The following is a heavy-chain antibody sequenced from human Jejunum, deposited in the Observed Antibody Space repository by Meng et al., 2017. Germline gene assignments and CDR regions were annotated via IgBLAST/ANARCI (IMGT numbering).Heavy chain of an antibody. Sequence: QAQPQQSGPGLVSPSGTLSLTCAVPGDSISGANWWIWFRQPPGKGLEWIGEIYHSGATYDNPSLRSRLTMSVDKSKNQFSLNLTSVTAADTAVYYCARKISPVSAIYWGQGTLVTVFS. D-gene: IGHD2-21*02. CDR3: ARKISPVSAIY. CDR1: GDSISGANW. CDR2: IYHSGAT. V-gene: IGHV4-4*02. J-gene: IGHJ4*02.